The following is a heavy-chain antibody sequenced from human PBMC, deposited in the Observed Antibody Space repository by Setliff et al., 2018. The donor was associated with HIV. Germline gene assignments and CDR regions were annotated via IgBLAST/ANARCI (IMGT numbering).Heavy chain of an antibody. D-gene: IGHD3-22*01. CDR3: ASDYYDSSGYPQGAFDI. V-gene: IGHV1-69*05. CDR1: RSTFNSHT. J-gene: IGHJ3*02. CDR2: IIPIFGTA. Sequence: SVKVSCKASRSTFNSHTINWVRQAPGQGLEWMGGIIPIFGTANYAQKFQGRVTITTDESTSTAYMELSSLRSEDTAVYYCASDYYDSSGYPQGAFDIWGQGTMVTVSS.